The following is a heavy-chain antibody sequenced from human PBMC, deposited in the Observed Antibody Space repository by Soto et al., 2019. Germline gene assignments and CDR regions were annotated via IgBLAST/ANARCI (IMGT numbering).Heavy chain of an antibody. D-gene: IGHD7-27*01. Sequence: GGSLRLSCAASGFTFSSYAMSWVRQAPGKGLEWVSAISGSGGSTYYADSVKGRFTISRDNSKNTLYLQMNSLRAEDTAVYYCAKPGSTSQILGIGDAFDIWGQGTMVTVSS. V-gene: IGHV3-23*01. CDR3: AKPGSTSQILGIGDAFDI. CDR2: ISGSGGST. J-gene: IGHJ3*02. CDR1: GFTFSSYA.